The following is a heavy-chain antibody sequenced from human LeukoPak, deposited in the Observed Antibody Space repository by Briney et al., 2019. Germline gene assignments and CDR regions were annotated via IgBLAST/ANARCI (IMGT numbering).Heavy chain of an antibody. CDR1: GFTLSSYW. V-gene: IGHV3-74*01. D-gene: IGHD3-22*01. Sequence: GGSLRLSCAASGFTLSSYWMHWVRQAPGKGLVWVSRINSDGSSTSYADSVKGRFTISRDNAKNSLYLQMNSLRAEDTAVYYCARGRKVYYDSSGYYFDYWGQGTLVTVSS. J-gene: IGHJ4*02. CDR3: ARGRKVYYDSSGYYFDY. CDR2: INSDGSST.